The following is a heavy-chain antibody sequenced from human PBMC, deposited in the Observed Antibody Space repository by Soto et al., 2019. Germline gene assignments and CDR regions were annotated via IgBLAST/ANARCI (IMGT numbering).Heavy chain of an antibody. CDR3: AIRGTVGGTFDY. Sequence: SQTLSLTCAISGDSVSSNSAAWNWIRQSPSRGLEWLGRTYYRSKNYNDYSVSVKSRITIIPDTSKNQFSLQLNSVTPEDTAVYYCAIRGTVGGTFDYWGQGILVTVSS. V-gene: IGHV6-1*01. D-gene: IGHD1-26*01. CDR2: TYYRSKNYN. CDR1: GDSVSSNSAA. J-gene: IGHJ4*02.